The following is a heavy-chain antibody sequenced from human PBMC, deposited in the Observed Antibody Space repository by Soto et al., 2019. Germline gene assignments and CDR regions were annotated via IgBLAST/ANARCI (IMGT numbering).Heavy chain of an antibody. D-gene: IGHD3-10*01. CDR3: ARWATMVRGVIITHAFDI. CDR2: INHSGST. CDR1: GGSFSGYY. J-gene: IGHJ3*02. V-gene: IGHV4-34*01. Sequence: QVQLQQWGAGLLKPSETLSLTCAVYGGSFSGYYWSWIRQPPGKGLEWIGEINHSGSTNYNPSLKSRVTISVDTSKNQFSLKLSSVTAADTAVYYCARWATMVRGVIITHAFDIWGQGTMVTVSS.